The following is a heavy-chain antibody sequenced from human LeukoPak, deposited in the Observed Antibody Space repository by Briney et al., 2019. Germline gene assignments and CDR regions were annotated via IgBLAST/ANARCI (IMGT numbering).Heavy chain of an antibody. D-gene: IGHD3-3*01. J-gene: IGHJ4*02. V-gene: IGHV4-61*08. CDR1: GGSISSGDYY. CDR2: IYYSGST. CDR3: ARSLPLTYYDFWSGSLPYFDY. Sequence: SETLSLTCTVSGGSISSGDYYWSWIRQPPGKGLEWIGYIYYSGSTNYNPSLKSRVTISVDTSKNQFSLKLSSVTAADTAVYYCARSLPLTYYDFWSGSLPYFDYWGQGTLVTVSS.